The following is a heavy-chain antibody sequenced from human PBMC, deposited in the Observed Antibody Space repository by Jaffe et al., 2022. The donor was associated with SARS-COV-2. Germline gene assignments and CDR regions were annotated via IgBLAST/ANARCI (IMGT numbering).Heavy chain of an antibody. J-gene: IGHJ3*02. CDR2: VSAAGDNT. CDR3: ARDMYFDGSGDPDGSFGI. CDR1: GFKFNSFA. D-gene: IGHD3-22*01. Sequence: VQLVESGGGLVQPGESLRLSCTATGFKFNSFAMNWVRQAPGKGLEWVSTVSAAGDNTHYADSVKGRFTISRDNSKNTVYLQMSSLRAEDAAVYYCARDMYFDGSGDPDGSFGIWGQGKMVTVSS. V-gene: IGHV3-23*04.